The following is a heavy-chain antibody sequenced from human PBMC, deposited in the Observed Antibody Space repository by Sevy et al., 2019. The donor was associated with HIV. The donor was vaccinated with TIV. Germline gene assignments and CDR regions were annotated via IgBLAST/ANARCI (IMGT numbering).Heavy chain of an antibody. Sequence: GGSLRLSCAASGFPFNDHAMHWVRQVPGKGLEWVSGVSWNSRYIGYADSVKGRFTISRDNARHFPYLEMNSLRPEDTDLYYCAKDINRGCDGVNCYSYYYYFYGLDVWGQGTTVTVSS. J-gene: IGHJ6*02. CDR2: VSWNSRYI. CDR3: AKDINRGCDGVNCYSYYYYFYGLDV. D-gene: IGHD2-21*01. V-gene: IGHV3-9*01. CDR1: GFPFNDHA.